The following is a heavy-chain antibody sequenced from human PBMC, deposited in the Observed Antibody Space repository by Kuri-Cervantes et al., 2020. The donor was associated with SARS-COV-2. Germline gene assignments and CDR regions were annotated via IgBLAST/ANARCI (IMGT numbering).Heavy chain of an antibody. D-gene: IGHD5-24*01. V-gene: IGHV3-30-3*01. J-gene: IGHJ4*02. CDR1: GFTFSSYA. CDR3: AKDGTVYDDWLQYHFDY. CDR2: ISYDGSNK. Sequence: GGSLRLSCAASGFTFSSYAMHWVRQAPGKGLEWVAVISYDGSNKYYADSVKGRFTISRDNSKNTLYLQMNSLRAEDTAVYYCAKDGTVYDDWLQYHFDYWGQGTLVTVSS.